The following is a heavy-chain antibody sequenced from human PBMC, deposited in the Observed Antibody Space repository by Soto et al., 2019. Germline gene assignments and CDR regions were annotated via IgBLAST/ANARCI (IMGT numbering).Heavy chain of an antibody. V-gene: IGHV3-23*01. D-gene: IGHD6-19*01. CDR2: LVGSRADK. CDR1: GFNFPAYA. Sequence: GGSLRLSCAASGFNFPAYAMNWVRQAPGKGLEWVSGLVGSRADKNYADSVRGRFTISRDNARNTLYLQMNSLRDEDTAVYYCARIAVAGTVDYWGQGTLVTVSS. CDR3: ARIAVAGTVDY. J-gene: IGHJ4*02.